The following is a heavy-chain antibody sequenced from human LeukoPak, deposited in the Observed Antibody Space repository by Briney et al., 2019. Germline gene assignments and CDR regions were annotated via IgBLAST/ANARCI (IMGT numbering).Heavy chain of an antibody. CDR3: ASLKYYDFWSGPYGMDV. D-gene: IGHD3-3*01. CDR1: GFTFSSYA. V-gene: IGHV3-30-3*01. Sequence: GGSLRLSCAASGFTFSSYAMHWVRQAPGKGLEWVAVISYDGSNKYYADSVKGRFTISRDNSKNTLYLQMNSLRAEDTAVYYCASLKYYDFWSGPYGMDVWGQGTTVTVSS. CDR2: ISYDGSNK. J-gene: IGHJ6*02.